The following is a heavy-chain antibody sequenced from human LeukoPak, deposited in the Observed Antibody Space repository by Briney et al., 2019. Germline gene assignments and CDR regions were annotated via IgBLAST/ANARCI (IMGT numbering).Heavy chain of an antibody. D-gene: IGHD1-26*01. Sequence: GASVKVSCKASGFTFTRYDINWVRQATGQGLEWMGWMNPNNGNTGYAQTFQGRVTMTRDTFTSTAYMELRSLTSEDTAVYYCARQSTGSYYSPIDYWGQGTLVTVSS. J-gene: IGHJ4*02. V-gene: IGHV1-8*01. CDR3: ARQSTGSYYSPIDY. CDR1: GFTFTRYD. CDR2: MNPNNGNT.